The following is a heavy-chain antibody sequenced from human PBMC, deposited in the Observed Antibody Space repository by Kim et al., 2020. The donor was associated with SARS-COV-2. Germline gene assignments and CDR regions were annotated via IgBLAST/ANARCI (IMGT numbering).Heavy chain of an antibody. V-gene: IGHV1-46*01. J-gene: IGHJ6*02. CDR2: INPSGGGS. D-gene: IGHD3-16*01. Sequence: ASVKVSCQASGHTLSTHYIYWVRQAPGQGLEWMGIINPSGGGSSYAQKFQGRVTMTRDTSTSTVYMELSSLGSEDTAVYYCATFGVADALDVWGQGTTVTVSS. CDR3: ATFGVADALDV. CDR1: GHTLSTHY.